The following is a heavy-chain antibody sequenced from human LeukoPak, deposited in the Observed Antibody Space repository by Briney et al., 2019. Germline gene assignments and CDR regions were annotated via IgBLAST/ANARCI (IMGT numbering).Heavy chain of an antibody. V-gene: IGHV1-18*01. CDR3: VFRGIIPSHMDY. J-gene: IGHJ4*02. D-gene: IGHD3-16*02. CDR2: ISVHNGDT. Sequence: ASVKVSCKASGYSYITFGISWVRQAPGQGLQWMGRISVHNGDTDFAQNFQDRITMTRDTSTRTAYLELKSLRSDDTAMYYCVFRGIIPSHMDYWGQGTLVTVSS. CDR1: GYSYITFG.